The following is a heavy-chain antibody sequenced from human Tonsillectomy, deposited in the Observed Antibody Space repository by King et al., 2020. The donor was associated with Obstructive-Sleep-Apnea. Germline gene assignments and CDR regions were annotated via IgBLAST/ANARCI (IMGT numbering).Heavy chain of an antibody. CDR3: AKSDTKFRGVTVDY. Sequence: VQLVESGGGLVQPGGSLRLSCAASGFTFSSYALSWVRPAPGKGLEWVSAIIVSGDITYYADSVKGRFTITRDNSKNTLHLQMNSLRAEDTAEYYCAKSDTKFRGVTVDYWGQGTLVTVSS. V-gene: IGHV3-23*04. CDR2: IIVSGDIT. D-gene: IGHD3-10*01. J-gene: IGHJ4*02. CDR1: GFTFSSYA.